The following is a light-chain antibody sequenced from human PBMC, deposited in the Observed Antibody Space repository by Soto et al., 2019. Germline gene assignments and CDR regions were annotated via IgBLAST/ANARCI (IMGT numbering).Light chain of an antibody. CDR1: SSDVGYYKY. CDR2: EVT. CDR3: TSYVGNDIWV. V-gene: IGLV2-8*01. J-gene: IGLJ3*02. Sequence: SALTQPPSASGPPGQSVTISCTGTSSDVGYYKYVSWYQQHPGKAPKLMIYEVTKRPSGVPDRFSGSKSGNTASLTVSGLQAEDEADYYCTSYVGNDIWVFGGGTKVAVL.